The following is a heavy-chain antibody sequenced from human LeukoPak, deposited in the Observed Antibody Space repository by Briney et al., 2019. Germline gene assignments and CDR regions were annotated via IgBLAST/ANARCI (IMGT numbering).Heavy chain of an antibody. D-gene: IGHD2-15*01. CDR1: GGSFSGYY. CDR2: INHSGST. CDR3: ARGLRAVLTPDRTKLLLPTGFDY. V-gene: IGHV4-34*01. Sequence: KTSETLSLTCAVYGGSFSGYYWSWIRQPPGKGLEWIGEINHSGSTNYNPSLKSRVTISVDTSKNQFSLKLSSVTAADTAVYYCARGLRAVLTPDRTKLLLPTGFDYWGQGTLVTVSS. J-gene: IGHJ4*02.